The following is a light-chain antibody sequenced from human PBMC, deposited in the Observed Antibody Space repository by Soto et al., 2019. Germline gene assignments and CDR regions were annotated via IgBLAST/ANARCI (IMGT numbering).Light chain of an antibody. J-gene: IGKJ3*01. Sequence: EIVLTQSPATLSLSPGERATLSCRASQSVSSFLAWYQQKPGQPPRLLIYDASNRATGIPGRFSGSGSGTDFTLTISSLEPKDFAAYYCQQRGNWPPTFGPGTKVDI. CDR1: QSVSSF. CDR2: DAS. CDR3: QQRGNWPPT. V-gene: IGKV3-11*01.